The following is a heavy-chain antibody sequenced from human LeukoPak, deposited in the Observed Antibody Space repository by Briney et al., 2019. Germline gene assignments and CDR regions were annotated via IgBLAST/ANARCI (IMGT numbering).Heavy chain of an antibody. Sequence: GGSLRLSCAASGFTFSSYAMSWVRQAPGKGLEWVSAISGSGDSTYYADSVKGRFAISRDNTKNSLYLQMNSLRAEDTAVYYCARVQVSGTGPRYYMDVWGKGTTVTVSS. CDR3: ARVQVSGTGPRYYMDV. D-gene: IGHD6-13*01. J-gene: IGHJ6*03. CDR1: GFTFSSYA. V-gene: IGHV3-23*01. CDR2: ISGSGDST.